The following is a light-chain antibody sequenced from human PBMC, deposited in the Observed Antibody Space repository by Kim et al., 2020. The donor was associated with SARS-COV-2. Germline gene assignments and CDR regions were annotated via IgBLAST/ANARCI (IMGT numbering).Light chain of an antibody. J-gene: IGLJ3*02. Sequence: SNELTQPHSVSVSPGQSASITCSGDKLGDKYVCWYQQRAGQSPVLVIYEDTKRPSGIPERFSGSNSGNTATLTISGTQAMDEADYFCQAWDSSTAVFGGGTQLTVL. CDR2: EDT. V-gene: IGLV3-1*01. CDR1: KLGDKY. CDR3: QAWDSSTAV.